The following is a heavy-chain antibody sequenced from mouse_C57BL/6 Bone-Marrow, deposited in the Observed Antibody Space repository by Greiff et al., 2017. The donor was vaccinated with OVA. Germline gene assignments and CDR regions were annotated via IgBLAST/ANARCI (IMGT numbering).Heavy chain of an antibody. CDR2: IWSGGST. CDR1: GFSLTSYG. Sequence: QVQLQQSGPGLVQPSQSLSITCTVSGFSLTSYGVHWVRQSPGKGLEWLGVIWSGGSTDYNAAFMSRLSITKDNSKSQVFFKMNSLQADDTAIYYCAKRFGSSYDCYAMDYWGQGTSVTVSS. D-gene: IGHD1-1*01. V-gene: IGHV2-5*01. J-gene: IGHJ4*01. CDR3: AKRFGSSYDCYAMDY.